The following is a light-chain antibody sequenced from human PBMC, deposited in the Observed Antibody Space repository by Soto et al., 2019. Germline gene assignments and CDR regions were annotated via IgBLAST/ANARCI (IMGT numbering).Light chain of an antibody. V-gene: IGKV1-17*03. J-gene: IGKJ1*01. CDR2: DAS. Sequence: DIQMTQSPSAMSASVGDTVTITCRASQGISNYLAWFQQKPGKAPNLLIYDASSLESGVPSRFSGSGSGTEFTLTISSLQPDDFATYYCQQYNSYSEAFGQGTKVDIK. CDR3: QQYNSYSEA. CDR1: QGISNY.